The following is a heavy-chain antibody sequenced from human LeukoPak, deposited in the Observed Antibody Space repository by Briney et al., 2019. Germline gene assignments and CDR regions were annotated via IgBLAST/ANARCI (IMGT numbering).Heavy chain of an antibody. J-gene: IGHJ3*01. Sequence: PGGSLRLSCAASGFTVSSNYMSWVRQAPGKGLEWVSVIYSGGSTYYADSVKGRFTISRDNSKNTLYLQMNSLRAEDTAVYYCARGFTYYYDSSGYYSDAFDVWGQGTMVTVSS. CDR1: GFTVSSNY. CDR3: ARGFTYYYDSSGYYSDAFDV. CDR2: IYSGGST. V-gene: IGHV3-53*01. D-gene: IGHD3-22*01.